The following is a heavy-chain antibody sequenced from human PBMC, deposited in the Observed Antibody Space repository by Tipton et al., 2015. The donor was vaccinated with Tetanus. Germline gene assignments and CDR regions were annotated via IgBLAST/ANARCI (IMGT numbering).Heavy chain of an antibody. D-gene: IGHD6-6*01. V-gene: IGHV3-11*01. CDR3: ARVWGRGQLVTKPNWYFDL. CDR1: GVTFSDYY. CDR2: ISSSGRTI. J-gene: IGHJ2*01. Sequence: SLRLSCEADGVTFSDYYMSWIRQAPGKGLEWVSYISSSGRTIYYADSVKGRFTISRDNAKNSLSLQVNSLRAEDTAVYYCARVWGRGQLVTKPNWYFDLWGRGTLVPVSS.